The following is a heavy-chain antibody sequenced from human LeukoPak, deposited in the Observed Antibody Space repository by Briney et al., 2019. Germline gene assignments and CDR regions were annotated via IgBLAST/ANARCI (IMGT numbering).Heavy chain of an antibody. CDR2: IYYSGST. Sequence: PSETLSLTCTVSGGSISSSSYYWGWIRQPPGKGLEWIGSIYYSGSTYYNPSLKSRVTISVDTSKNQFSLKLSSVTAADTAVYYCARDQRWIRGANWFDPWGQGTLVTVSS. D-gene: IGHD5-18*01. CDR1: GGSISSSSYY. J-gene: IGHJ5*02. CDR3: ARDQRWIRGANWFDP. V-gene: IGHV4-39*07.